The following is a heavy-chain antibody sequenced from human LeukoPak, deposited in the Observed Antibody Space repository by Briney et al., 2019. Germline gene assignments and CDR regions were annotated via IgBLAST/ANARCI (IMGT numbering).Heavy chain of an antibody. CDR2: IYYSGST. D-gene: IGHD5/OR15-5a*01. V-gene: IGHV4-59*01. CDR1: GGSISSYY. J-gene: IGHJ6*02. CDR3: ARDRSTHVYGVSRLLVYGMDV. Sequence: SETLSLTCTVSGGSISSYYWSWIRHPPGKGLEWRGYIYYSGSTNYNPSLKRRVSISVDTSKNKFSLKLHSVTDADKAVSYCARDRSTHVYGVSRLLVYGMDVWGQETTVTVSS.